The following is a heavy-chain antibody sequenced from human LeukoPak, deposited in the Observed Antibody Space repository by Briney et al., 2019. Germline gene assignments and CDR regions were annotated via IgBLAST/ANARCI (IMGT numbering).Heavy chain of an antibody. CDR3: AREKTGGTWFDP. D-gene: IGHD7-27*01. Sequence: PSETLSLTCTVSGGSISSYYWSWIRPPPPKGLEWIGYIYYSGSTNYNPSLKSRVTISVDTSKNQFSLKLSSVTAADTAVYYCAREKTGGTWFDPWGQGTLVTVSS. V-gene: IGHV4-59*01. CDR2: IYYSGST. CDR1: GGSISSYY. J-gene: IGHJ5*02.